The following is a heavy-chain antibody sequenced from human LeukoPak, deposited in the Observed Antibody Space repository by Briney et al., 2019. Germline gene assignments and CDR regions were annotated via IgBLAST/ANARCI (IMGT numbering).Heavy chain of an antibody. CDR1: GFTFSSYA. CDR2: ISGSGGST. D-gene: IGHD1-26*01. CDR3: AKDGSGKGKVGAIRKYYFDY. J-gene: IGHJ4*02. V-gene: IGHV3-23*01. Sequence: PGGSLRLSCAASGFTFSSYAMSWVRQAPGKGLEWVSAISGSGGSTYYADSVKGRFTISRDNSKNTLYLQMNSLRAEDTAVYYCAKDGSGKGKVGAIRKYYFDYWGQGTLVTVSS.